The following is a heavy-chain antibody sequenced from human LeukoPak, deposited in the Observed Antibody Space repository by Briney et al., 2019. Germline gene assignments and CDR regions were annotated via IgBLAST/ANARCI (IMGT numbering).Heavy chain of an antibody. CDR3: ARGLAVAGPGPDY. CDR1: GYTFTGYY. D-gene: IGHD6-19*01. J-gene: IGHJ4*02. CDR2: INPNSGGT. Sequence: ASVKVSCKASGYTFTGYYMHWVRQAPGQGLEWMGWINPNSGGTNYAQKFQGRVTMTRDTSINTAYMELSRLRSDDTAVYYCARGLAVAGPGPDYWGQGTLVTVSS. V-gene: IGHV1-2*02.